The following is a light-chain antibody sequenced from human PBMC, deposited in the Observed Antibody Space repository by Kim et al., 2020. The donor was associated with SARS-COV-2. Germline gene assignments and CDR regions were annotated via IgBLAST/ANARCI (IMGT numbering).Light chain of an antibody. CDR1: SLRSYY. CDR3: NSRDSSGNWV. Sequence: ALGQTVRITCKGDSLRSYYASWYQQKPGQAPVLVIYGKNNRPSGIPDRFSGSSSGNTASLTITGAQAEDEADYYCNSRDSSGNWVFGGGTQLTVL. CDR2: GKN. J-gene: IGLJ3*02. V-gene: IGLV3-19*01.